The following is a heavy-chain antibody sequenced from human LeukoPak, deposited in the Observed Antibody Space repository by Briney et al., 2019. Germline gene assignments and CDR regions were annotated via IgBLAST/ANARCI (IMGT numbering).Heavy chain of an antibody. Sequence: PGGSLRLSCAASGFTFSDYYMSWIRQAPGKGLEWVSYISSSGSTIYYADSVKGRFTISRDNAKNSLYLQMNSLRAEDTAVYYCARDCLPPYGDYGDNWFDPWGQGTLVTVSS. CDR1: GFTFSDYY. J-gene: IGHJ5*02. CDR3: ARDCLPPYGDYGDNWFDP. D-gene: IGHD4-17*01. CDR2: ISSSGSTI. V-gene: IGHV3-11*04.